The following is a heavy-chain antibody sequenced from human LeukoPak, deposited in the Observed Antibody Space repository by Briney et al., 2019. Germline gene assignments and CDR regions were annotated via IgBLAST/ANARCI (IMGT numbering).Heavy chain of an antibody. D-gene: IGHD3-3*01. CDR2: VNDCGDT. Sequence: SENVSLTCGVDGASFSDYYWSWIRQSPGRGLEWIGEVNDCGDTDYNPSLKSRVTISLDTSKNEFYLRLSSVTAADTSVYYCARGRLTIFGVVSTTSGRFDSWGQGTLVTVSS. V-gene: IGHV4-34*01. CDR1: GASFSDYY. J-gene: IGHJ5*01. CDR3: ARGRLTIFGVVSTTSGRFDS.